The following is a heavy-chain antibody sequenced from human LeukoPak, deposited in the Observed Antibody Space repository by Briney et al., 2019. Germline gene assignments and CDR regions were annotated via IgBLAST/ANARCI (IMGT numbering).Heavy chain of an antibody. CDR1: GFTFCSYA. CDR3: ARASTYYYDSSGYYYDY. V-gene: IGHV3-30-3*01. Sequence: GGSLRLSCAASGFTFCSYAMHWVPPAPGKGLEWVAVISYDGSNKYYADSVKGRFTISRDNSKNTLYLQMNSLRAEDTAVYYCARASTYYYDSSGYYYDYWGQGTLVTVSS. D-gene: IGHD3-22*01. CDR2: ISYDGSNK. J-gene: IGHJ4*02.